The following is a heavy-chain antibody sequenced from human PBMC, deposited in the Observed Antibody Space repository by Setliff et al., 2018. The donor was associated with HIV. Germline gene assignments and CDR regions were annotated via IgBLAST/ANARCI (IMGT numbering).Heavy chain of an antibody. D-gene: IGHD6-19*01. CDR2: ISWNGGST. Sequence: GSLRLSCAASGFNFDDYGLSWVRQGQGKGLEWVSGISWNGGSTGYADSVKGRFIISRDNAKNSLYLQMNSLRAEDMALYYCAKDLQWLPRGHMDVWGKGTTVTVSS. V-gene: IGHV3-20*04. CDR3: AKDLQWLPRGHMDV. J-gene: IGHJ6*03. CDR1: GFNFDDYG.